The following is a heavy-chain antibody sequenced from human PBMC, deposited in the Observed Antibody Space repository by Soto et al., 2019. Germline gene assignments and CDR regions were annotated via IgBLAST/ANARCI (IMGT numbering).Heavy chain of an antibody. CDR3: ARGKGMEEHYYYPGMDV. J-gene: IGHJ6*02. CDR2: INGANGNT. CDR1: GYSFSTYS. D-gene: IGHD1-1*01. V-gene: IGHV1-3*01. Sequence: QVQVVQSGAEVKKPGASVKVSCKASGYSFSTYSMHWVRQAPGQGREWMGGINGANGNTRYSQKFKDRVSISRDTPSSTGYMELSNLRSEDTAVYYCARGKGMEEHYYYPGMDVWGPGTTVIVSS.